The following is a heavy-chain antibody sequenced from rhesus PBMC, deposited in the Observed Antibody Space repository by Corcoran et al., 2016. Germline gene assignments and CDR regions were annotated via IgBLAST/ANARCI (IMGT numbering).Heavy chain of an antibody. Sequence: QVQLQESGPGLVQPSETLSPTCAVPGGSTSSNYWSWIRQHPGKGLEWIGRIYGSSGGTSYNASLTSRVTISTDTSKNQFSLKLSSVTAADTAVYYCARLDIVGTAGLDSWGQGVVVTVSS. J-gene: IGHJ6*01. D-gene: IGHD5-30*01. CDR3: ARLDIVGTAGLDS. V-gene: IGHV4-147*01. CDR2: IYGSSGGT. CDR1: GGSTSSNY.